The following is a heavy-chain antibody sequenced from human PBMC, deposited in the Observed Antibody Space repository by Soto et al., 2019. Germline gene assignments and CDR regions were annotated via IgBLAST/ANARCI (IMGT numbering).Heavy chain of an antibody. CDR2: ISSDSRYI. V-gene: IGHV3-48*02. D-gene: IGHD3-16*01. CDR1: GFTLSNYA. CDR3: ARIKLVEFFFSNVDGYDMDV. Sequence: EVQLVESGGGLVQPGGSLRLSCAASGFTLSNYAVNWVRQAPGKGLEWVSYISSDSRYIYYGDSVKGRFTISRDNARNSVYLQMNSLRDEDTAVYYCARIKLVEFFFSNVDGYDMDVWGQGTPVSVSS. J-gene: IGHJ6*02.